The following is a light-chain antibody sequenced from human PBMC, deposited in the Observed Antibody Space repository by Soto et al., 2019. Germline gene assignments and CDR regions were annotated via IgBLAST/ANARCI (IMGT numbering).Light chain of an antibody. V-gene: IGKV3-15*01. CDR2: DAS. J-gene: IGKJ2*01. Sequence: EIVMTQSPATLSVSPGERVALSCRASQSVRSNFAWYQQKPGQAPRILIYDASTRATGIPARFSGSGSGTEFTLTISGLQSEDVGVYYCQQYNNWPYTFGQGTKLEIK. CDR1: QSVRSN. CDR3: QQYNNWPYT.